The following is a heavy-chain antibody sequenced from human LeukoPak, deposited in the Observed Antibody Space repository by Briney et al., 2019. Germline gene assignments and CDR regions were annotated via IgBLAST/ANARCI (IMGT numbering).Heavy chain of an antibody. J-gene: IGHJ4*02. CDR1: GGSISSYY. V-gene: IGHV4-4*09. CDR3: ASSRSGSSLDY. CDR2: IYTSGST. D-gene: IGHD6-6*01. Sequence: SETLSLTCTVSGGSISSYYWSWIRQPPGKGLEWIGYIYTSGSTNYNPSLKSRVTISVDTSKNQFSLKLSSVTAADTAVYYCASSRSGSSLDYWGQGTLVTVSS.